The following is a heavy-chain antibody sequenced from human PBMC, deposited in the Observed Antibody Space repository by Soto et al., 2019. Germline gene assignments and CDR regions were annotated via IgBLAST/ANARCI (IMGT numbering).Heavy chain of an antibody. Sequence: QVILAQSGAEVKKPGSSVKVSCKVSGGSFSSFSINWVRQAPGQRLEWMGGVIPILGTANFSQKFQDRVTFPADESTATAYMTLSSLTSDDTAFNYCQFYDRNGSCPQNHYRGTGTQVTVSS. CDR3: QFYDRNGSCPQNHY. D-gene: IGHD1-20*01. CDR2: VIPILGTA. CDR1: GGSFSSFS. V-gene: IGHV1-69*01. J-gene: IGHJ4*02.